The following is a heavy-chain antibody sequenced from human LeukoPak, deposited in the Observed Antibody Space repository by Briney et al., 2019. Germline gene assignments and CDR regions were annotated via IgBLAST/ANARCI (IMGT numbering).Heavy chain of an antibody. J-gene: IGHJ6*02. CDR1: GGSISSSSYY. Sequence: PSETLSLTCTVSGGSISSSSYYWGWIRQPPGKGLEWIGSIYYSGSTYYNPSLKSRVTISVDTSKNQFSLKLSSVTAADTAVYYCARHYPLDYAYYYYYGMDVWGQGTTVTVSS. V-gene: IGHV4-39*01. D-gene: IGHD4-17*01. CDR2: IYYSGST. CDR3: ARHYPLDYAYYYYYGMDV.